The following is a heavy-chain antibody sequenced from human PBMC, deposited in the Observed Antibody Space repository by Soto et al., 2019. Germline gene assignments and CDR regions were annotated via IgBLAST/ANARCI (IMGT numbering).Heavy chain of an antibody. CDR3: ARPQRSSDAFDI. D-gene: IGHD6-13*01. Sequence: EWMGIIYPGDSDTRYSPSFQGQVTISADKSINTAYLQWSSLKASDTAMYYCARPQRSSDAFDIWGQGTMVTVSS. V-gene: IGHV5-51*01. J-gene: IGHJ3*02. CDR2: IYPGDSDT.